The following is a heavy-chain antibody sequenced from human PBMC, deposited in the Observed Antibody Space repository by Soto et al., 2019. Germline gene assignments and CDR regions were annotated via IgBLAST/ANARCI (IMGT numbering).Heavy chain of an antibody. CDR1: GFTFSSYA. D-gene: IGHD3-22*01. J-gene: IGHJ3*02. V-gene: IGHV3-23*01. CDR2: ISGSGGST. Sequence: PGGSLRLSCAASGFTFSSYAMSWVRQAPGKGLEWVSAISGSGGSTYYADSVKGRFTISRDNPKNTLYLQMNSLRAEDTAVYYCAKAGIVVVITDDAFDIWGQGTMVTVSS. CDR3: AKAGIVVVITDDAFDI.